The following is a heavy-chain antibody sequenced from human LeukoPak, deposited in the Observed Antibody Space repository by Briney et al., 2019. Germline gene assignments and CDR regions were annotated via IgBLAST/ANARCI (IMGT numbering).Heavy chain of an antibody. CDR2: ISSSSSTI. V-gene: IGHV3-48*02. J-gene: IGHJ4*02. Sequence: GGSLRLSCAASGFTFSSCSMNWVRQAPGKGLEWVSYISSSSSTIYYADSVKGRFTISRDNAKNSLYLQMNSLRDEDTAVYYCARGVKDGYNWLDYWGQGALVTVSS. D-gene: IGHD5-24*01. CDR1: GFTFSSCS. CDR3: ARGVKDGYNWLDY.